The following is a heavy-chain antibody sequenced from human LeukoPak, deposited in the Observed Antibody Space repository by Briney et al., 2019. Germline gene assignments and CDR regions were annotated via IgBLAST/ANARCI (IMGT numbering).Heavy chain of an antibody. CDR1: GASISSYY. CDR3: ARSGDIVVVPAAWYFDY. CDR2: IYYSGST. J-gene: IGHJ4*02. Sequence: SETLSLTCTVSGASISSYYWSWIRQSPGKGLEWIGYIYYSGSTNYNPSLKSRATISVDTSKNQFSLKLSSVTAEDTAVYYCARSGDIVVVPAAWYFDYWGQGTLVTVSS. V-gene: IGHV4-59*01. D-gene: IGHD2-2*01.